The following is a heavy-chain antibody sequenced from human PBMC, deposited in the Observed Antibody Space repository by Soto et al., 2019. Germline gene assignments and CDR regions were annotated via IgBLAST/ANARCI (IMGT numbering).Heavy chain of an antibody. J-gene: IGHJ4*02. Sequence: QVQLQQWGAGLLKPSETLSLTCAVYGGSFSGHYWSWIRQPPGKGLEWIGEINHSGSTNYNPSLRRRVTISVDTSKNQFSLKLTSVIAADTAVYYCARGIALTEGVDRGAPDKYYLDSWGRGTLVTVSS. CDR3: ARGIALTEGVDRGAPDKYYLDS. D-gene: IGHD2-21*01. CDR1: GGSFSGHY. CDR2: INHSGST. V-gene: IGHV4-34*01.